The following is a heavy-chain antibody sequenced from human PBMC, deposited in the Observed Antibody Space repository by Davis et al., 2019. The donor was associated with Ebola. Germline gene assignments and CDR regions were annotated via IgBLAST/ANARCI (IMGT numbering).Heavy chain of an antibody. CDR2: IYYSGST. Sequence: MPSETLSLTCTVSGGSISSYYWSWVRQPPGKGLEWIGYIYYSGSTNYNPSLKSRVTISVDTSKNQFSLKLNSVTAADTAVYYCATPRYRYNWFDPWGQGTLVTVSS. D-gene: IGHD1-14*01. CDR3: ATPRYRYNWFDP. V-gene: IGHV4-59*08. CDR1: GGSISSYY. J-gene: IGHJ5*02.